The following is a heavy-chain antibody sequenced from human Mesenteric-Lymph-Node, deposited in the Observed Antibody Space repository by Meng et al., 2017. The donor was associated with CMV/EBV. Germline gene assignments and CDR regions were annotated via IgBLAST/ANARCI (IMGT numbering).Heavy chain of an antibody. J-gene: IGHJ4*02. CDR2: IYWDDDK. V-gene: IGHV2-5*02. D-gene: IGHD6-13*01. CDR3: AHSSGIAAAGPFYLDY. Sequence: QLTLKESGPTLVQPTQTPTLTSTFSGFSLSTSGVGVGGIRQPPGKALEWLALIYWDDDKRYSPSLKSRLTITKDTSKNQVVLTMTNMDPADTATYYCAHSSGIAAAGPFYLDYWGQGTLVTVSS. CDR1: GFSLSTSGVG.